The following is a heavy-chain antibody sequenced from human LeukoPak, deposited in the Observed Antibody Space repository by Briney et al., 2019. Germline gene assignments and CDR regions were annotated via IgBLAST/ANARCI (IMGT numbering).Heavy chain of an antibody. V-gene: IGHV3-7*01. J-gene: IGHJ3*02. CDR1: GFTFSSYW. D-gene: IGHD2/OR15-2a*01. CDR3: AKHVIRAGTRNKAFDI. Sequence: GGSLRLSCAASGFTFSSYWMSWVRQAPGKGLEWVANIKQDGSEKNYVDSVKGRFTISRDNAKNSLYLQMNSLRAEDTAVYYCAKHVIRAGTRNKAFDIWGQGTMVTVSS. CDR2: IKQDGSEK.